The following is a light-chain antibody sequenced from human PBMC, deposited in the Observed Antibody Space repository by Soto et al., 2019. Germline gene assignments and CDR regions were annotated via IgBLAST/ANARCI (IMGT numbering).Light chain of an antibody. CDR2: KAS. CDR3: QQYQSFSYT. Sequence: DIQMTQSPSTLSASVGDRVTITCRASQNINTWLAWYQQKPGKVPKVLIYKASSLQSGVPSRFSGSGSGTEFTLTISSLQPDDFAIYYCQQYQSFSYTFGQGTKLDIK. V-gene: IGKV1-5*03. CDR1: QNINTW. J-gene: IGKJ2*01.